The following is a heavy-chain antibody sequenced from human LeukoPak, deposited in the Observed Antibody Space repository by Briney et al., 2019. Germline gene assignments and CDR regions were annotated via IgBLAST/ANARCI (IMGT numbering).Heavy chain of an antibody. D-gene: IGHD2-15*01. CDR1: GYTFTSYG. CDR3: ARSPYCSGGSCYSLFAFDN. V-gene: IGHV1-18*04. Sequence: ASVKVSCKASGYTFTSYGISWVRQVPGQGLEWMGWISAYNGNTNYAQKLQGRVTMTTDTSTSTAYMELRSLRSDDTAVYYCARSPYCSGGSCYSLFAFDNWGQGTMVTVSS. J-gene: IGHJ3*02. CDR2: ISAYNGNT.